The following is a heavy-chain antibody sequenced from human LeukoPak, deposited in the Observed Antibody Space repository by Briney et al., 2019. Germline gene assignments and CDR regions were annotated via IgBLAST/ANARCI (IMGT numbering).Heavy chain of an antibody. Sequence: SETLSLTCIVSGGSISSYSWTWIRQPPGKGLEWIGYIYTSGSIDYNPSLKSRVTMSVDTSKNQFSLNLTSVTAADTAVYYCARVGTVTPASRYWYFGLWGRGTRATVSS. CDR2: IYTSGSI. CDR3: ARVGTVTPASRYWYFGL. D-gene: IGHD4-17*01. J-gene: IGHJ2*01. V-gene: IGHV4-4*09. CDR1: GGSISSYS.